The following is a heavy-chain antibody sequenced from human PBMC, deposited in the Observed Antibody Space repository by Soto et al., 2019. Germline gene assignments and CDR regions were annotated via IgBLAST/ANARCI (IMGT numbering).Heavy chain of an antibody. CDR1: GGSISSGDYY. Sequence: SETLSLTCTVSGGSISSGDYYWSWIRQPPGKGLEWIGYIYYSGSTYYNPSLKSRVTISVDTSKNQFSLELSSVTAADTAVYYCARMTYYDILTGYDNYGMDVWGQGTTVTVSS. J-gene: IGHJ6*02. CDR3: ARMTYYDILTGYDNYGMDV. D-gene: IGHD3-9*01. V-gene: IGHV4-30-4*01. CDR2: IYYSGST.